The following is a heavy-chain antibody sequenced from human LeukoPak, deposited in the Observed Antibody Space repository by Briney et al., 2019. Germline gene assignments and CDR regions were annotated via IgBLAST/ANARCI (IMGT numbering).Heavy chain of an antibody. J-gene: IGHJ6*03. CDR2: IYTSGST. V-gene: IGHV4-61*02. Sequence: SQTLSLTCTVSGGSISSGSYYWSWIRQPAGKGLEWIGRIYTSGSTNYNPSLKSRVTISVDTSKNQFSLKLSSVTAADTAVYYCARRRPYDFWSGQDPANYYYMDVWGKGITVTVSS. CDR3: ARRRPYDFWSGQDPANYYYMDV. D-gene: IGHD3-3*01. CDR1: GGSISSGSYY.